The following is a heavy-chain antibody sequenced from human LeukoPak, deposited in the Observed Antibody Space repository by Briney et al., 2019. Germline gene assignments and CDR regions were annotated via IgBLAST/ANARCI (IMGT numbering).Heavy chain of an antibody. CDR3: ARLIVGAGVYYYYYYMDV. J-gene: IGHJ6*03. D-gene: IGHD1-26*01. CDR1: GGSISSDY. CDR2: IYTSGST. V-gene: IGHV4-4*09. Sequence: SETLSLTCTVSGGSISSDYWSWIRQPPGKGLEWIGYIYTSGSTNYNPSLKSRATISVDTSKNQFSLKLSSVTAADTAVYYCARLIVGAGVYYYYYYMDVWGKGTTVTVSS.